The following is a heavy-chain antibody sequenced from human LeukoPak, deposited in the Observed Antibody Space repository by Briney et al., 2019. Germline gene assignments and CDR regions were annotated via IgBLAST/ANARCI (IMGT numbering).Heavy chain of an antibody. CDR3: ARRMLSYDILTGSGAFDI. V-gene: IGHV4-59*08. CDR2: IYYSGST. Sequence: PSETLSLTCTVSGGSISSYYWSWIRQPPGKGLEWIGYIYYSGSTNYNPSLKSRVTISVDTSKNQFSLKLSSVTAADTAVYYCARRMLSYDILTGSGAFDIWGQGTMVTVSS. D-gene: IGHD3-9*01. J-gene: IGHJ3*02. CDR1: GGSISSYY.